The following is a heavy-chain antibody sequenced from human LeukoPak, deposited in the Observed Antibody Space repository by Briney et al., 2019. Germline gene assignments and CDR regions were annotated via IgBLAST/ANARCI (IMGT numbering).Heavy chain of an antibody. J-gene: IGHJ6*04. V-gene: IGHV3-21*01. CDR1: GFIFSSYS. CDR2: ISSSSSFI. CDR3: ARQAHYGMDV. Sequence: PGGSLRLSCAASGFIFSSYSMSWVRQAPGKGLEWVSSISSSSSFIYYADSVKGRFTISRDNAKNSLYLQMNSLRAEDTAVYYCARQAHYGMDVWGKGTTVTVSS.